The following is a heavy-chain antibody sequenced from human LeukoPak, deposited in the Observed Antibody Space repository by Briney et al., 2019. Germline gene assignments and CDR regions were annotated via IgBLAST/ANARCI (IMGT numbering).Heavy chain of an antibody. CDR2: INPNSGGT. CDR3: ARSLVGYCSGGSCYSYYFDY. V-gene: IGHV1-2*02. Sequence: ASVKVSCKASGYTFTGYYMHWVRQAPGQGLEWMGWINPNSGGTNYAQKFQGRVTMTRDTSISTAYMELSRLRSDDTVVYYCARSLVGYCSGGSCYSYYFDYWGQGTLVTVSS. D-gene: IGHD2-15*01. J-gene: IGHJ4*02. CDR1: GYTFTGYY.